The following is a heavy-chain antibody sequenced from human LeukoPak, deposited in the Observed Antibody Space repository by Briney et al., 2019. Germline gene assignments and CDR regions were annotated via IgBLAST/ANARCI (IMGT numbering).Heavy chain of an antibody. D-gene: IGHD6-13*01. J-gene: IGHJ4*02. V-gene: IGHV7-4-1*02. Sequence: GGSLRLSCAASGYTFTSYAMNWVRQAPGQGLEWMGWVNTNTGNPTYAQGFTGRFVFSLDTSVSTAYLQISSLKAEDTAVYYCARGTASSSWYSRQIGYWGQGTLVTVSS. CDR1: GYTFTSYA. CDR3: ARGTASSSWYSRQIGY. CDR2: VNTNTGNP.